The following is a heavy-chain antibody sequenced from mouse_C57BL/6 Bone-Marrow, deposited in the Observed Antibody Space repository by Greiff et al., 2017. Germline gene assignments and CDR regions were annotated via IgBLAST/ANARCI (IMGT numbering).Heavy chain of an antibody. Sequence: VQLQQSGAELVRPGASVKLSCTASGFNIKDDYMHWVKQRPEQGLEWIGWIDPENGGTAYAAKFKGKATITADTSSNTAYLQLSSLTSEDTAVYYCRRVDYWGQGTTLTVSS. CDR3: RRVDY. CDR2: IDPENGGT. CDR1: GFNIKDDY. D-gene: IGHD3-3*01. V-gene: IGHV14-4*01. J-gene: IGHJ2*01.